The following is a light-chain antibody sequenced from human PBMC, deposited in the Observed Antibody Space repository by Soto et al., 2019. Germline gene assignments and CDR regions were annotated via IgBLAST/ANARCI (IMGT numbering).Light chain of an antibody. CDR1: QSVSSY. J-gene: IGKJ5*01. V-gene: IGKV3-11*01. CDR2: DAS. Sequence: EIVLTQPPATLSLSPGERATLSCRASQSVSSYLAWYQQKPGQAPRLLIYDASNRATGIPARFSGSGSGTDFTLTISSLEPEDFVVYYCQQRNNWPITFGQGTRLEI. CDR3: QQRNNWPIT.